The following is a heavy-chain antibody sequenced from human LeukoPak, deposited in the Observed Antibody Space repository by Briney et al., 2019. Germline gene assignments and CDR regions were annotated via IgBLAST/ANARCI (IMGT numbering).Heavy chain of an antibody. CDR2: IYYSGRT. J-gene: IGHJ3*02. CDR1: GGSISSYY. V-gene: IGHV4-59*01. D-gene: IGHD3/OR15-3a*01. Sequence: PSETLSLTCSVSGGSISSYYWSWIRQPPGRGLEWIGYIYYSGRTSYNPSLKSRVTISVDTSKNQFSRRLSSVTAAETAVYYCARQTIVGLVIEHGDAFDIWGQGTMVTVSS. CDR3: ARQTIVGLVIEHGDAFDI.